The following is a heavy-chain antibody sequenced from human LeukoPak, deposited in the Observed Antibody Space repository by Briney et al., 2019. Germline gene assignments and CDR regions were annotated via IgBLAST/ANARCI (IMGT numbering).Heavy chain of an antibody. Sequence: PSETLSLTCTVSGGSISSSSDYWGWIRQPPGKGLEWIGSIYYSGSTYYNPSLKSRVTISVDTSKNQFSLKLSYVTAADTAVYYCARLWQNWFDPWGQGTLVTVSS. CDR2: IYYSGST. J-gene: IGHJ5*02. CDR1: GGSISSSSDY. CDR3: ARLWQNWFDP. V-gene: IGHV4-39*01.